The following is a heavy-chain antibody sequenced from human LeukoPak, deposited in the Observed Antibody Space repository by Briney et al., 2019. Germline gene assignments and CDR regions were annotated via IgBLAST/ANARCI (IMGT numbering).Heavy chain of an antibody. CDR3: ARDGPVGATTGAFDI. D-gene: IGHD1-26*01. V-gene: IGHV1-46*01. CDR2: INPSGGST. J-gene: IGHJ3*02. Sequence: ASVKVSCKASGYTFTSYYMHWVRQAPGQGFEWMGIINPSGGSTSYAQKFQGRVTMTRDTSTSTVYMELSSLRSEDTAVYYCARDGPVGATTGAFDIWGQGTMVTVSS. CDR1: GYTFTSYY.